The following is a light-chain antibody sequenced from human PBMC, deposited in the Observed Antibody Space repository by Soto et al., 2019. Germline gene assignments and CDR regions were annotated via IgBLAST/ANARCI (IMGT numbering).Light chain of an antibody. CDR2: GAS. CDR3: QQYINLWT. Sequence: EVVLTQSPSTLSLSPGERATLSCRASQSVSKSLAWYQQKPGQAPRLLIYGASTRATGVPARFSGSGSGTEFTLTISSLQSEDFAVYYCQQYINLWTFGQGTKVDIK. J-gene: IGKJ1*01. CDR1: QSVSKS. V-gene: IGKV3-15*01.